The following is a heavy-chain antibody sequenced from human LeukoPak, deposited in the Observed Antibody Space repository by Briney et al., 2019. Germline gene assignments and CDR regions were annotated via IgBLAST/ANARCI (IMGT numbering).Heavy chain of an antibody. D-gene: IGHD3-10*01. CDR3: ARSGKFHLPIDY. CDR1: GGSISSGCYS. J-gene: IGHJ4*02. CDR2: IYHSGST. Sequence: SETLSLTCAVSGGSISSGCYSWIWIPQPPGKGLDWIGYIYHSGSTYYNPSLKIRVTISVDRSKNQFSLKLRSAIAAATAVYYCARSGKFHLPIDYWGQGTLVTVSS. V-gene: IGHV4-30-2*01.